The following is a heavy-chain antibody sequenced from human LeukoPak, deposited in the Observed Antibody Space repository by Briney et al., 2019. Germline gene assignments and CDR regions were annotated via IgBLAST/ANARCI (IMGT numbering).Heavy chain of an antibody. Sequence: GSLRLSCAASGFTFSSYAMSWVRQAPGKGLEWVSVISGSDINTYYADSVRGRFTISRDNSKNTLYLQMNSLRIEDTAAYFCAKGYGWGSGWYLDFWGQGALVTVSS. D-gene: IGHD6-19*01. CDR1: GFTFSSYA. J-gene: IGHJ4*02. CDR3: AKGYGWGSGWYLDF. CDR2: ISGSDINT. V-gene: IGHV3-23*01.